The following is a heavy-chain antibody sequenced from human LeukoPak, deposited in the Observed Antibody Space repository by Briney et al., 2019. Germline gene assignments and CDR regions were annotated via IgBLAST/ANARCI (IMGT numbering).Heavy chain of an antibody. V-gene: IGHV3-53*01. CDR2: IYSAGDT. CDR1: GFNVGDNY. J-gene: IGHJ4*02. D-gene: IGHD2/OR15-2a*01. CDR3: ARDSSSFPNYFDL. Sequence: GRSLRLSCAASGFNVGDNYMSWVRQAPGKGLEWVSLIYSAGDTFYSDSVRGRFTISRDNSKNTLYLQMNSLRAEDTASYYCARDSSSFPNYFDLWGQGTLVTVSS.